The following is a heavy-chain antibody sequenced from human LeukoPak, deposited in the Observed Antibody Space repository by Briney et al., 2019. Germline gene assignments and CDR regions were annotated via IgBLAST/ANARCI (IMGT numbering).Heavy chain of an antibody. CDR1: GFTFSSYA. CDR3: ARDPYSSGWYGEFHY. V-gene: IGHV3-23*01. J-gene: IGHJ4*02. Sequence: PGGSLRLSCAASGFTFSSYAMSWVRQAPGKGLEWVSGISGSGSSTYYADSVKGRFTISRDNSKNTLYLQMNSLRAEDTAVYYCARDPYSSGWYGEFHYWGQGTLVTVSS. CDR2: ISGSGSST. D-gene: IGHD6-13*01.